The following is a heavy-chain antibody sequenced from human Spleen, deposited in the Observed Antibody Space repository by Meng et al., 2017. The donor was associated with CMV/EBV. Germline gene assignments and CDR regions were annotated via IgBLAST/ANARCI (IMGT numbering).Heavy chain of an antibody. Sequence: SETLSLTCTVSGGSISSYYWSWIRQPPGKGLEWIGYIYYSGSTNYNPSLKSRVTISVDTSKNQFSLKLSSVTAADTAVYYCAREHYDFWSAYYAGTGWFDPWGQGTLVTVSS. J-gene: IGHJ5*02. CDR1: GGSISSYY. CDR2: IYYSGST. V-gene: IGHV4-59*08. D-gene: IGHD3-3*01. CDR3: AREHYDFWSAYYAGTGWFDP.